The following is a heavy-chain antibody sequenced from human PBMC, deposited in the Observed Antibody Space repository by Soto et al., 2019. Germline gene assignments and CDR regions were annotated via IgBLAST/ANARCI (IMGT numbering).Heavy chain of an antibody. Sequence: QVQLVESGGGVVQPGRSLRLSCAASGFTFSSYAMHWVRQAPGKGLEWVAVISYDGSNKYYADSVKGRFTISRDNSKNTLYLQMNSLRAEDTAVYYCAREGQWLVLYYWGQGTLVTVSS. D-gene: IGHD6-19*01. CDR3: AREGQWLVLYY. J-gene: IGHJ4*02. CDR2: ISYDGSNK. CDR1: GFTFSSYA. V-gene: IGHV3-30-3*01.